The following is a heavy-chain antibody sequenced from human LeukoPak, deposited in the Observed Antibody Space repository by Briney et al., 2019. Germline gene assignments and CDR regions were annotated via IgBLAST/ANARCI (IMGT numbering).Heavy chain of an antibody. J-gene: IGHJ4*02. D-gene: IGHD3-10*01. V-gene: IGHV3-64D*06. CDR3: VTDRRGILVRGTTFDY. Sequence: GGSLRLSCAASGFTFSSYAMHWVRQAPGKGLEYVSAISSNGGSTYYADSVKGRFTISRDNSKNTLYLQMSSLRAEDTAVYYCVTDRRGILVRGTTFDYWGQGSLVTVSS. CDR1: GFTFSSYA. CDR2: ISSNGGST.